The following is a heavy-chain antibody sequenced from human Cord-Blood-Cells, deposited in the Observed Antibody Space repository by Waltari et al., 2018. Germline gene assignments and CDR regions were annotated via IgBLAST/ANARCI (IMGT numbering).Heavy chain of an antibody. CDR2: INTNTGNP. Sequence: QVQLVQSASELKKPGASVKVSCQASGYTFTSYAITWVRQAPGQGLECMGWINTNTGNPTYAQGFTVRFVFSLDTSVSTAYLQISSLKAEDTAVYYCAVLVVGVDAFDIWGQGTMVTVSS. CDR3: AVLVVGVDAFDI. V-gene: IGHV7-4-1*02. CDR1: GYTFTSYA. J-gene: IGHJ3*02. D-gene: IGHD2-15*01.